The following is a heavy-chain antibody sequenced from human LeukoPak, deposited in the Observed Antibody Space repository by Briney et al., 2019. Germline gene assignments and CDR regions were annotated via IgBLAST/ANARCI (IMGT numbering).Heavy chain of an antibody. V-gene: IGHV3-74*01. CDR2: INPDGSTT. J-gene: IGHJ4*02. Sequence: QPGGSLRLSCAASGFTVSSNYMSWVRQAPKRGLVWVSRINPDGSTTNYADSVKGRFTISRDNAKNTLYLQMNSLRAEDTAVYYCATAGYYRSYYWGQGTLVTVSS. D-gene: IGHD2/OR15-2a*01. CDR3: ATAGYYRSYY. CDR1: GFTVSSNY.